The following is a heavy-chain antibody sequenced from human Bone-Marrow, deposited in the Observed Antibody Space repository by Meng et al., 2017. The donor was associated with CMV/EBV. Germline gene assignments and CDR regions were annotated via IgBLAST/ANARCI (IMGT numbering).Heavy chain of an antibody. CDR2: INLHGSRT. CDR3: AREGQGGNWFDT. CDR1: GFTFSNFW. Sequence: GESLKISCAASGFTFSNFWMHWVRQAPGKGLVWVSRINLHGSRTSYADSVKGRFTISRDNAKNTLYLQMNSLRAEDTALYYCAREGQGGNWFDTWGQGTLVTVSS. J-gene: IGHJ5*02. V-gene: IGHV3-74*03.